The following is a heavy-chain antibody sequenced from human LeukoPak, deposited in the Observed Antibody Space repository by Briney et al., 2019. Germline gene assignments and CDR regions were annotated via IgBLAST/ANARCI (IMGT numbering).Heavy chain of an antibody. CDR3: ARVGAIAPGAFDI. CDR1: GYSISSGYY. D-gene: IGHD1-26*01. J-gene: IGHJ3*02. CDR2: IYHSGST. Sequence: PSETLSLTCAVSGYSISSGYYWGWIRQPPGKGLEWIGSIYHSGSTYYNPSLKSRVTMSVDTSKNQFSLKLSSVTAADTAVYYCARVGAIAPGAFDIWGQGTMVTVSS. V-gene: IGHV4-38-2*01.